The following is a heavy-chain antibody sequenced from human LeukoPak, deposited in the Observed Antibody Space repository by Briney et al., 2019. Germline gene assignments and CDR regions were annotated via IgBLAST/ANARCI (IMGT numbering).Heavy chain of an antibody. CDR2: ISSNGGST. V-gene: IGHV3-64D*06. CDR3: VKSAWFDP. Sequence: GGSLRLSCSASGFTFSSYAMHWVRQAPGKGLEYASAISSNGGSTYYADSVKGRFTISRDNSKNTLYLQMSSLRAEDTAVYYCVKSAWFDPWGQGTLVTVSS. CDR1: GFTFSSYA. J-gene: IGHJ5*02.